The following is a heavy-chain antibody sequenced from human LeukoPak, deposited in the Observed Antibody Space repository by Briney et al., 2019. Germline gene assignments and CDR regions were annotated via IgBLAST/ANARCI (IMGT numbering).Heavy chain of an antibody. V-gene: IGHV3-21*01. CDR2: ISSGNTYI. CDR3: AKTGFPYAFDI. CDR1: GFTFSSYN. Sequence: PGGSLRLSCAASGFTFSSYNINWVGQAPGKGLEWVSSISSGNTYIYYADSVKGRFTISRDNAKNSLYLQMNSLRAEDTAVYYCAKTGFPYAFDIWGQGTMVTVSS. J-gene: IGHJ3*02.